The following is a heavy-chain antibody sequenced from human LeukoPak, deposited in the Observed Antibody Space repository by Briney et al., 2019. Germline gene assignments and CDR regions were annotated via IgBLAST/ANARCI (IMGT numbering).Heavy chain of an antibody. CDR3: AKEWGVDYGLRY. CDR2: ISWNSGSI. Sequence: GGSLRLSCAASGFTFDDYAMHWVRQAPGKGLERVSGISWNSGSIGYADSVKGRFTISRDNAKNSLYLQMNSLRAEDTAVYYCAKEWGVDYGLRYWGQGTLVTVSS. V-gene: IGHV3-9*01. CDR1: GFTFDDYA. J-gene: IGHJ4*02. D-gene: IGHD4-17*01.